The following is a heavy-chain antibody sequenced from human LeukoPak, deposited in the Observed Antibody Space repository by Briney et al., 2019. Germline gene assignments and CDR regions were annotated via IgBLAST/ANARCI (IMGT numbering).Heavy chain of an antibody. V-gene: IGHV3-30-3*01. Sequence: PGGSLRLSCAASGFTFSSYAMHWVRQAPGKGLEWVAVISYDGSNKYYADSVKGRFTISRDNSKNTLYLQMNSLRAEDTAVYYCANPWGMDVWGQGTTVTVSS. CDR2: ISYDGSNK. CDR1: GFTFSSYA. CDR3: ANPWGMDV. J-gene: IGHJ6*02.